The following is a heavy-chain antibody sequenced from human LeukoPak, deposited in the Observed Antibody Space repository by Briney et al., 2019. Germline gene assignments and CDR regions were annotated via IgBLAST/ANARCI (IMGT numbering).Heavy chain of an antibody. CDR1: GFTFSSYS. CDR3: ARDYYGSGSRYYYYYMDV. Sequence: GGSLRLSCAASGFTFSSYSMNWVRQAPGKGLEWVAVISYDGSNRYYADSVKGRFTISRDNSKNTLYLQMNSLRAEDTAVYYCARDYYGSGSRYYYYYMDVWGKGTTVTVSS. D-gene: IGHD3-10*01. CDR2: ISYDGSNR. V-gene: IGHV3-30*03. J-gene: IGHJ6*03.